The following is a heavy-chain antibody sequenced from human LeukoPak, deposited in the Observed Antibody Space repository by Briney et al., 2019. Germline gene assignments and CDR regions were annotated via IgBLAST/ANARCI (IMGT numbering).Heavy chain of an antibody. V-gene: IGHV4-59*11. D-gene: IGHD1-14*01. J-gene: IGHJ3*02. Sequence: PSETLSLTCTVSGGSISSHSLSWLRQPPGKGLEWIGYISYSGSTNYNPSLKSRVTISVDTSKNQFSLKLSSVTAADTAVYYCARVESYPLRNAFDIWGQGTMVTVSS. CDR1: GGSISSHS. CDR2: ISYSGST. CDR3: ARVESYPLRNAFDI.